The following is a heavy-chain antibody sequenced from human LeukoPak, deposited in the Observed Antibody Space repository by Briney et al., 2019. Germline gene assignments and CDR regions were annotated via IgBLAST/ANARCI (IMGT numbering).Heavy chain of an antibody. V-gene: IGHV1-69*04. CDR2: IIPILGIA. J-gene: IGHJ4*02. D-gene: IGHD5-18*01. CDR1: GYTFTSYD. CDR3: ARGGDTAMVALNVD. Sequence: SVKVSCKASGYTFTSYDINWVRQAPGQGLEWMGRIIPILGIANYAQKFQGRVTITADKSTSTAYMELSSLRSEDTAVYYCARGGDTAMVALNVDWGQGTLVTVSS.